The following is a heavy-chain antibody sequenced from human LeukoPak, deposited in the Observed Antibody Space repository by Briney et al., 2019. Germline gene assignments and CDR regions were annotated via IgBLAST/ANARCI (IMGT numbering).Heavy chain of an antibody. J-gene: IGHJ4*02. V-gene: IGHV3-66*01. CDR1: GFTVSSNY. CDR3: AMMYYYDSSGYHPAEWYFDY. Sequence: PGGSLRLSCAASGFTVSSNYMSWVRQAPGKGLEWVSVIYSGGSTYYADSVKGRFTISRDNSKNTLYLQMNSLRAEDTAVYYCAMMYYYDSSGYHPAEWYFDYWGQGTLVTVSS. D-gene: IGHD3-22*01. CDR2: IYSGGST.